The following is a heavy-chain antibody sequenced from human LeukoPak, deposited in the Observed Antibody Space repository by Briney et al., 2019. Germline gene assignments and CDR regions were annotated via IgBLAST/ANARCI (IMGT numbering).Heavy chain of an antibody. CDR3: ARYQAAPGHNRLDP. Sequence: PGESLKISCKGSKYSFTNYWIAWVRPMPGKGPEWMGIIYPGASDTRFSPSFQGQVTISADKSINTAYLQWTSLKASDTAIYYCARYQAAPGHNRLDPWGQGTLVTVSS. CDR2: IYPGASDT. CDR1: KYSFTNYW. J-gene: IGHJ5*02. V-gene: IGHV5-51*01. D-gene: IGHD2-15*01.